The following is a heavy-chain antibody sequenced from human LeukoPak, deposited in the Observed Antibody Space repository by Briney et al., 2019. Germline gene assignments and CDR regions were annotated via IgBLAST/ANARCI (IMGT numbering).Heavy chain of an antibody. Sequence: GGSLRLSCAASGFTFSSYAMSWVRQAPGKGLEWVSAISGSGGSTYYADSVKGRFTTSRDNSKNTLYLQMNSLRAEDTAVYYCAKGNPVAGTSSWFDPWGQGTLVTVSS. D-gene: IGHD6-19*01. CDR1: GFTFSSYA. CDR3: AKGNPVAGTSSWFDP. V-gene: IGHV3-23*01. CDR2: ISGSGGST. J-gene: IGHJ5*02.